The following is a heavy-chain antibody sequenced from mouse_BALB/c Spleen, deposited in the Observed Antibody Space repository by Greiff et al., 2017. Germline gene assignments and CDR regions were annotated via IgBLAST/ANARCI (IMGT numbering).Heavy chain of an antibody. J-gene: IGHJ2*01. CDR3: ARHGPYYFDY. V-gene: IGHV5-9-4*01. Sequence: EVKLVESGGGLVKPGGSLKLSCAASGFTFSSYAMSWVRQSPEKRLEWVAEISSGGSYTYYPDTVTGRFTISRDNAKNTLYLEMSSLRSADTAMYYCARHGPYYFDYWGQGTTLTVSS. CDR1: GFTFSSYA. CDR2: ISSGGSYT. D-gene: IGHD1-1*02.